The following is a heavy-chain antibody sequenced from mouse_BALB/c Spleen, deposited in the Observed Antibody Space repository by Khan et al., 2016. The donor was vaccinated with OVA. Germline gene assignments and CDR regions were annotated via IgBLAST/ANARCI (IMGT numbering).Heavy chain of an antibody. CDR2: ISYSGRT. J-gene: IGHJ2*01. D-gene: IGHD1-1*01. Sequence: VQLKESGPGLVKPSQSLSLTCTVTGYSITSDYAWNWIRQFPGNKLEWMGYISYSGRTSYNPSLKSRISITRDTSKNQSFLQLHSVTTEDTAKYFCARSVAITTVVATDCDYWGQGTTLTVSS. V-gene: IGHV3-2*02. CDR1: GYSITSDYA. CDR3: ARSVAITTVVATDCDY.